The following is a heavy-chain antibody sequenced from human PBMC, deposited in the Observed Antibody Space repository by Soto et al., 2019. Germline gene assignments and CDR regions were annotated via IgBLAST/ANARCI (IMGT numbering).Heavy chain of an antibody. CDR1: GFTVSRNY. J-gene: IGHJ4*02. Sequence: GSLRLTCPASGFTVSRNYMSWVRQAPGKGLEWVSVIYSGGSTYYADSVKGRFTISRDNSKNTLYLQMNSLRAEDTAVYYCEREETAGYSSGWYVVYWGQGTLVTVS. V-gene: IGHV3-53*01. CDR2: IYSGGST. CDR3: EREETAGYSSGWYVVY. D-gene: IGHD6-19*01.